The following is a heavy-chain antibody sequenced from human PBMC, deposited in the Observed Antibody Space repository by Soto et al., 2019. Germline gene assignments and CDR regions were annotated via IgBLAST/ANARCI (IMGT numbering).Heavy chain of an antibody. CDR3: AMVDVYVTPSPQDV. CDR1: GYTFTRYG. D-gene: IGHD3-16*01. V-gene: IGHV1-18*01. J-gene: IGHJ6*02. CDR2: INTYNGNT. Sequence: QGQLVQSGAEVKNPGASVKVSCKASGYTFTRYGIGWARQAPGQGLEWMGWINTYNGNTKYAQNVQGRVTLTTDTSTSTTYMELRSLRSNDTAIYYCAMVDVYVTPSPQDVWGQGTTVIVSS.